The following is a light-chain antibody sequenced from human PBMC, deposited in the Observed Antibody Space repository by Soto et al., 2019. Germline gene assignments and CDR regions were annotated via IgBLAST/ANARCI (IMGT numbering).Light chain of an antibody. CDR3: QQRSNWPIT. CDR2: DAS. J-gene: IGKJ5*01. CDR1: QILLHSNGYNY. Sequence: DIVMTHSPLSLPVTPGEPASISCRSIQILLHSNGYNYLAWYQQKPGKAPKLLIYDASSLESGVPSRFSGSGSGTDFTLTISSLEPEDFAVYYCQQRSNWPITFGQGTRLEI. V-gene: IGKV2-28*01.